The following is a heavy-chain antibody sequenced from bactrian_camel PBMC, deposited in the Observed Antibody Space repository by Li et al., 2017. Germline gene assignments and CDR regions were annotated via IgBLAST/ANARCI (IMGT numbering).Heavy chain of an antibody. V-gene: IGHV3-2*01. J-gene: IGHJ4*01. Sequence: QLVESGGGSVQAGGSLTLSCEASGNTYSTYCMAWYRQAPGKEREGVARIYTTSGQTDYVDSVKGRFTISRDRSKNTVYLQMNSLKPEDTSMYYCAAGDCLWEGSERSPESYQHWGRGTQVTVS. CDR1: GNTYSTYC. D-gene: IGHD3*01. CDR2: IYTTSGQT. CDR3: AAGDCLWEGSERSPESYQH.